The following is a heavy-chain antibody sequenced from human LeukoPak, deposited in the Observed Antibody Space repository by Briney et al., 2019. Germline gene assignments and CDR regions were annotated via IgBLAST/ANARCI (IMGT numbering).Heavy chain of an antibody. Sequence: ASVKVSCKASGYTFTSYGISWVRQAPGQGLEWMGWISAYNGNTNYAQKLQGRVTMTTDTSTSTAYMELRSLRSDDTAVYYCARNIIPQRRVIAAAGTDYGGRGTLVTFSS. CDR2: ISAYNGNT. V-gene: IGHV1-18*01. CDR3: ARNIIPQRRVIAAAGTDY. J-gene: IGHJ4*02. CDR1: GYTFTSYG. D-gene: IGHD6-25*01.